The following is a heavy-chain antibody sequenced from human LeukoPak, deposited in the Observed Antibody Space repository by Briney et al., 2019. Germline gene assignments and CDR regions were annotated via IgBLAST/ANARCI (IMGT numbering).Heavy chain of an antibody. CDR1: GFHFSNYG. CDR2: ISADGIDK. CDR3: AKDKGREGDY. J-gene: IGHJ4*02. V-gene: IGHV3-30*18. Sequence: PGGSLRLSCAASGFHFSNYGMHWVRQAPGRGLEWVAVISADGIDKYYADSVKGRFTISRDNSKNTLYLQMSSLRAEDTAVYYCAKDKGREGDYWGQGTLVTVSS.